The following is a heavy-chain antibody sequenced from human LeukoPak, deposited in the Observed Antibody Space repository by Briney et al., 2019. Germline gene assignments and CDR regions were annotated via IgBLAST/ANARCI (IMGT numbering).Heavy chain of an antibody. CDR3: ARGQGYSGYDVWDHFDY. J-gene: IGHJ4*02. Sequence: TSETLSLTCTVSGGSISSSSYYWGWIRQPPGKGLEWIGSIYYSGSTYYNPSLKSRVTISVDTSKNQFSLKLSSVTAADTAVYYCARGQGYSGYDVWDHFDYWGQGTLVTVSS. CDR2: IYYSGST. D-gene: IGHD5-12*01. V-gene: IGHV4-39*01. CDR1: GGSISSSSYY.